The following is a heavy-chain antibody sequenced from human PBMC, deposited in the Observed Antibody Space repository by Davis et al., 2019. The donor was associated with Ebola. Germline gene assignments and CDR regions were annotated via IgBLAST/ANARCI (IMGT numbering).Heavy chain of an antibody. CDR1: GFTFDDYA. J-gene: IGHJ4*02. D-gene: IGHD2-2*01. V-gene: IGHV3-43D*03. CDR2: ISWDGGST. Sequence: PGGSLRLSCAASGFTFDDYAMHWVRQAPGKGLEWVSLISWDGGSTYYADSVKGRFTISRDNSKNSLYLQMNSLRAEDTALYYCAKASCSSTSCYFDYWGQGTLVTASS. CDR3: AKASCSSTSCYFDY.